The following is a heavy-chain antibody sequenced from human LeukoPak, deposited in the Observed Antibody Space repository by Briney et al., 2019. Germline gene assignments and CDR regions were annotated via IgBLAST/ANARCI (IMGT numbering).Heavy chain of an antibody. CDR3: ARDQAGGYCSSTSCYSPFDY. V-gene: IGHV3-64*01. J-gene: IGHJ4*02. D-gene: IGHD2-2*01. CDR2: IISNGGST. Sequence: GGGLRLSYAASGFAFSSDAMHWVRPAPGKGRGYVSAIISNGGSTYYSKSVKGRFTISRDNSKNTLYLQMGSLRAEDMAVYYCARDQAGGYCSSTSCYSPFDYWGQGTLVTVSS. CDR1: GFAFSSDA.